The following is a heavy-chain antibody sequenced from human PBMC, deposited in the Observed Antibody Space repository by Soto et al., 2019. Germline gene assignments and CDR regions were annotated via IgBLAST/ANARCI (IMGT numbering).Heavy chain of an antibody. J-gene: IGHJ4*02. V-gene: IGHV3-21*06. CDR1: GFTFTRYS. CDR3: ARESEDLTSDFDY. CDR2: ISSTTNYI. Sequence: GGSLRLSCAASGFTFTRYSMNWVRQAPGKGLEWVSSISSTTNYIYYGDSMKGRFTISRDNAKNSLYLEMNSLRAEDTAVYYCARESEDLTSDFDYWGQGTLVTVSS.